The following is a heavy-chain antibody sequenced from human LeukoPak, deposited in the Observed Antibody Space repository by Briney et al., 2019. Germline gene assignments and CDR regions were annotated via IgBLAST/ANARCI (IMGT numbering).Heavy chain of an antibody. CDR1: GDSISGYY. CDR3: ARHRDGYHFDY. V-gene: IGHV4-59*01. CDR2: IYYSGST. J-gene: IGHJ4*02. Sequence: SETLSLTCTVSGDSISGYYWSWIRQPPGKGLEWIGYIYYSGSTNYNPSLKSRVTISVDTSKNQFSLKLSSVTAADTAMYYCARHRDGYHFDYWGQGTLVTVSS. D-gene: IGHD5-24*01.